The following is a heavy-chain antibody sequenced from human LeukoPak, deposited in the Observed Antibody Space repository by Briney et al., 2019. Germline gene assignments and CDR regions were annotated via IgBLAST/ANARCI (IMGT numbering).Heavy chain of an antibody. V-gene: IGHV1-69*13. CDR3: ARDKMDYYASGSYYIDFDY. CDR1: GGSFSSYP. D-gene: IGHD3-10*01. J-gene: IGHJ4*02. Sequence: ASVKVSCKASGGSFSSYPISWVRQAPGQGLEWMGGIIPIFGTANYAQKFQGRVTITADESTSTAYMELSSLRSEDTAVYYCARDKMDYYASGSYYIDFDYWGQGTLVTVSS. CDR2: IIPIFGTA.